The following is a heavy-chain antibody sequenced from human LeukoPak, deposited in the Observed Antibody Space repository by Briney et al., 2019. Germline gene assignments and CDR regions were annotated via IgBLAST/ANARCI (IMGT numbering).Heavy chain of an antibody. Sequence: PSETLSLTCAVSGGSISSDNWWSWVRQPPGKGLERIGDMYHSGSTKYNPSLKSRVTISVDKSKNQFSLKLSSVTAADTAVYYCARLWLLNLDKWGQGTLVTVSP. CDR1: GGSISSDNW. V-gene: IGHV4-4*02. CDR2: MYHSGST. J-gene: IGHJ4*02. D-gene: IGHD6-19*01. CDR3: ARLWLLNLDK.